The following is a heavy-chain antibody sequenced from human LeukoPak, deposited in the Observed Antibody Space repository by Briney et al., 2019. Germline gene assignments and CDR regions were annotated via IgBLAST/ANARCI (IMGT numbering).Heavy chain of an antibody. J-gene: IGHJ4*02. CDR2: IKQDGSDK. V-gene: IGHV3-7*03. CDR1: GFTFSAYW. Sequence: GGSLRLSCAASGFTFSAYWMSWVREAPGKGLEWVANIKQDGSDKYYVDSVKGRFTISRDNAKNSLYLQMNSLRAEDTAVYYCARKTVVGSYFDYWGQGTPVTVSS. D-gene: IGHD4-23*01. CDR3: ARKTVVGSYFDY.